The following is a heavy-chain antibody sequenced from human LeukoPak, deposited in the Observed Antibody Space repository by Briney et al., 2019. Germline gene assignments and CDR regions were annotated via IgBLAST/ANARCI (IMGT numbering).Heavy chain of an antibody. J-gene: IGHJ6*04. Sequence: PGGSLRLSCAASGFTVSSNYMNWVRQAPGKVLEWVSVIYSGGSTYYADSVKGRFTISRDNAKNSLYLQMNSLRAEDTAVYYCAELGITMIGGVWGKGTTVTISS. CDR2: IYSGGST. CDR3: AELGITMIGGV. V-gene: IGHV3-53*01. D-gene: IGHD3-10*02. CDR1: GFTVSSNY.